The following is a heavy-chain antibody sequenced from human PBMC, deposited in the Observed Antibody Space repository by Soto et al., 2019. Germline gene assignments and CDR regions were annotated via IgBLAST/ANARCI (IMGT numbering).Heavy chain of an antibody. CDR2: IYNSGST. CDR3: ARDPAP. J-gene: IGHJ5*02. V-gene: IGHV4-31*03. Sequence: QVQLQESGPGLVKPSQTLSLTCTVSGGSISSGGYYWSWIRQHPGKGLEWIGYIYNSGSTYYNPALQSRVTKSADTSKNPFSLKLSSGTAADTALYYCARDPAPWGQGTLVTVSS. CDR1: GGSISSGGYY.